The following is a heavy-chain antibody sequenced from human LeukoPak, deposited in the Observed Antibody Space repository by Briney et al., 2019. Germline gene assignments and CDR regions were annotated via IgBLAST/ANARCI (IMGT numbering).Heavy chain of an antibody. J-gene: IGHJ4*02. V-gene: IGHV1-2*02. Sequence: ASVKVSCKASGYTFTGYYMHWVRQAPGQGLEWMGWINPNSGGTKYAQKLQGRVTMTTDTSTSTAYMELRSLRSDDTAVYYCARDVSYYDSSGYYSHPVNYFDYWGQGTLVTVSS. CDR1: GYTFTGYY. CDR3: ARDVSYYDSSGYYSHPVNYFDY. D-gene: IGHD3-22*01. CDR2: INPNSGGT.